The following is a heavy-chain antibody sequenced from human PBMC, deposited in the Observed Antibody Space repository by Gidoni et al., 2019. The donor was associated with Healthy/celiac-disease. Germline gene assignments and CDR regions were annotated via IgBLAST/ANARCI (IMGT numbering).Heavy chain of an antibody. CDR1: GFSSDDYT. Sequence: EVQLVESGGVVVQPGGSLRLCCAASGFSSDDYTMHWVRHAPGKGLEWVSLISWDGGSTYYADSVKGRFTISRDNSKNSLYLQMNSLRTEDTALYYCAKGIAAAGLTYFDYWGQGTLVTVSS. CDR2: ISWDGGST. D-gene: IGHD6-13*01. V-gene: IGHV3-43*01. CDR3: AKGIAAAGLTYFDY. J-gene: IGHJ4*02.